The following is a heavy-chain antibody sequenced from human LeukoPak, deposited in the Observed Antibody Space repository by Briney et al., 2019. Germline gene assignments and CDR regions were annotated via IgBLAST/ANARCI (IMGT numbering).Heavy chain of an antibody. CDR3: ARESTMVRGVTGIDY. J-gene: IGHJ4*02. CDR2: INPNSGGT. CDR1: GYTFTGYY. Sequence: ASVKVSCKASGYTFTGYYMHWVRQAPGQGLEWMGWINPNSGGTNYAQKFQGRVTMTRDTSNSTAYMELSRLRSDDTAVYYCARESTMVRGVTGIDYWGQGTLVTVSS. V-gene: IGHV1-2*02. D-gene: IGHD3-10*01.